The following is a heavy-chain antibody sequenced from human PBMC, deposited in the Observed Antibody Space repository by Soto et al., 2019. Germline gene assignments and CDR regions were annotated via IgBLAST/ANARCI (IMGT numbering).Heavy chain of an antibody. V-gene: IGHV1-69*13. CDR3: AREPVGATASFDY. CDR1: GGSLSSDA. CDR2: IIPIFGTA. D-gene: IGHD1-26*01. Sequence: SVKVSNKAAGGSLSSDAISWVRQAPGQGLEWMGGIIPIFGTANYAQKFQGRVTITADESTSTAYMELSSLRSEDTAVYYCAREPVGATASFDYWGQGTLVTVSS. J-gene: IGHJ4*02.